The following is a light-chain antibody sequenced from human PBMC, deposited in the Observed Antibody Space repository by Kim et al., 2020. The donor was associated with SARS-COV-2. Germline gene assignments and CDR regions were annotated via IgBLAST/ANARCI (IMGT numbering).Light chain of an antibody. CDR3: SSYASNIAWV. J-gene: IGLJ3*02. CDR1: SSDVGGDNY. CDR2: DVG. Sequence: QSALTQPPSASGSPGQSVTISCTGTSSDVGGDNYVSWYQQHPGKAPKLMIYDVGKRPSGVPDRFSGSKSGNTASLTVSGLQAEDEADYYCSSYASNIAWVFGGGTQLTVL. V-gene: IGLV2-8*01.